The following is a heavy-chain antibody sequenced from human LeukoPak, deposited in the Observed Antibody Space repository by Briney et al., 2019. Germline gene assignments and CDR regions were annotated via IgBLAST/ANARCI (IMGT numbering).Heavy chain of an antibody. CDR2: IDWDDDK. CDR1: GFSLSTSGMC. J-gene: IGHJ6*02. Sequence: SGPALVKPTRTLTLTCTLSGFSLSTSGMCVSWIRQPPGKALEWLARIDWDDDKYYSTSLKTRLTISKDTSKNQVVLTMTNMDPVDTATYYCARMYYYGSGTSGMDVWGQGTTVTVSS. D-gene: IGHD3-10*01. V-gene: IGHV2-70*11. CDR3: ARMYYYGSGTSGMDV.